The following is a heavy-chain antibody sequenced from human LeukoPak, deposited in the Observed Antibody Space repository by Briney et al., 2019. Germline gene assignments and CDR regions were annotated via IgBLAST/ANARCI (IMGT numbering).Heavy chain of an antibody. D-gene: IGHD3-9*01. J-gene: IGHJ4*02. CDR1: GFTFSSYA. Sequence: GGSLRLSCAASGFTFSSYAMHWVRQAPGKGLEYVSAISSNGGSTYYANSVKGRFTISRDNSKNTLYLQMGSLRAEDMAVYYCARGPHHYDILTGYGHWGQGTLVTVSS. V-gene: IGHV3-64*01. CDR3: ARGPHHYDILTGYGH. CDR2: ISSNGGST.